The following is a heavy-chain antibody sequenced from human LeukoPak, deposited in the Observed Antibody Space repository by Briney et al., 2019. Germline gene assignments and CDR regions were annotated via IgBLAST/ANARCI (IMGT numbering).Heavy chain of an antibody. V-gene: IGHV3-30*18. CDR2: ISYDESDK. Sequence: GGSLRLSCAASGFTFSNYGMHWVRQAPGKGLEWVAVISYDESDKYYADSVKRRFTISRDNSENTLYLQMNSLRPEDTAVYYCAKGVVAATNAAYYGMDVWGQGTTVTVSS. CDR1: GFTFSNYG. CDR3: AKGVVAATNAAYYGMDV. J-gene: IGHJ6*02. D-gene: IGHD2-15*01.